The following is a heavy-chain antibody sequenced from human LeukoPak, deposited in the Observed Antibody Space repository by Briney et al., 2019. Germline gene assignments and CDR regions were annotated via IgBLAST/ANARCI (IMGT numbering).Heavy chain of an antibody. CDR2: INHSGST. CDR3: ARDRRGYSYQN. V-gene: IGHV4-34*01. CDR1: GGSFSGYY. D-gene: IGHD5-18*01. J-gene: IGHJ4*02. Sequence: SETLSLTCAVYGGSFSGYYWSWIRQPPGKGLEWIGEINHSGSTNYNPSLKSRVTMSVDTSKSQFSLKLSSVTAADTAVYYCARDRRGYSYQNWGQGTLVTVSS.